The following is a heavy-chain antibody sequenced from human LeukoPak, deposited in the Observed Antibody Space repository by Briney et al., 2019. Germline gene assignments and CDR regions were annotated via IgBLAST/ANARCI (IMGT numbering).Heavy chain of an antibody. CDR1: GFSLGTSGVG. Sequence: ESGPTLVKPTQTLTLTCTFTGFSLGTSGVGVGWIRHTPGKALVWLALIYWNDDKRSSPSLKSRLTITKDTSKNQVVLTMTNMDPVDTATYYCAHRRRPLGFDYWGQGTLVTVSS. CDR2: IYWNDDK. D-gene: IGHD7-27*01. V-gene: IGHV2-5*01. CDR3: AHRRRPLGFDY. J-gene: IGHJ4*02.